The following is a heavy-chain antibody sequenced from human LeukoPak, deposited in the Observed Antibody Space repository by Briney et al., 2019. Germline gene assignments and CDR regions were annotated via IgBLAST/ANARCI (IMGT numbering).Heavy chain of an antibody. CDR3: ARGHGDYLNWFDP. V-gene: IGHV4-34*01. CDR1: GGSFSGYY. CDR2: INHSGST. D-gene: IGHD4-17*01. Sequence: PSETLSLTCAVYGGSFSGYYWSWIRQPPGKGLEWSGEINHSGSTNYNLSLKSRVTISVDTSKNQFSLKLSSVTAADTAVYYCARGHGDYLNWFDPWGQGTLVTVSS. J-gene: IGHJ5*02.